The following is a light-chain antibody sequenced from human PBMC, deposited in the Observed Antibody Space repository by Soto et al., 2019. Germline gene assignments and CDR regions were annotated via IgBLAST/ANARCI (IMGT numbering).Light chain of an antibody. CDR3: SSYTSSSTRHVV. Sequence: QSVLTQPASVSGSPGQSITISCTGTSSDVGGYNYVSWYQQHPGKAPKLMIYDVSNRPSGVSNRFSGSKSGNTASLTISGLQAEDEAAYYCSSYTSSSTRHVVFGGGTKLTVL. J-gene: IGLJ2*01. V-gene: IGLV2-14*01. CDR2: DVS. CDR1: SSDVGGYNY.